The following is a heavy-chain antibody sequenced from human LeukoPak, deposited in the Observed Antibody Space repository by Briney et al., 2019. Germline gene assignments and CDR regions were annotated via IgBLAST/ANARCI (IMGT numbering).Heavy chain of an antibody. CDR1: GYTFTSYY. J-gene: IGHJ4*02. V-gene: IGHV1-8*02. CDR3: ARGLKEELCFDY. D-gene: IGHD5-18*01. CDR2: MNPNSGNT. Sequence: ASVKVSCKASGYTFTSYYMHWVRQATGQGLEWMGWMNPNSGNTGYAQKFQGRVTMTRNTSISTAYMELSSLRSEDTAVYYCARGLKEELCFDYWGQGTLVTVSS.